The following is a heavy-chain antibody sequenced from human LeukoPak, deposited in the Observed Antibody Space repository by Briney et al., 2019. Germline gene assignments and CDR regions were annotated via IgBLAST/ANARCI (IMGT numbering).Heavy chain of an antibody. CDR3: ARVKYYDSSGYNTLDY. V-gene: IGHV3-23*01. Sequence: GGSLRLSCAASGFTFSSYAMSWVRQAPGKGLEWVSAISGSGGSTYYADSVKGRFTISRDNSKNTLYLQMNSLRAEDTAVYYCARVKYYDSSGYNTLDYWGQGTLVTVSS. J-gene: IGHJ4*02. CDR1: GFTFSSYA. CDR2: ISGSGGST. D-gene: IGHD3-22*01.